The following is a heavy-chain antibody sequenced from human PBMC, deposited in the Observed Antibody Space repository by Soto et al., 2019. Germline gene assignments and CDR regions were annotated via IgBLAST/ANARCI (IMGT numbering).Heavy chain of an antibody. CDR2: ISPYNGKR. CDR3: ARGISELVPSVYSDY. V-gene: IGHV1-18*04. Sequence: QAHLVQSGTEVKKPGASVKVSCKASGYTCTSYGITWVRQAPGQGLEWMGWISPYNGKRNYAQKVQGRVTMTTDTSTTTAYMELRSLRSDDTAIYYCARGISELVPSVYSDYWGQGTLVTVSS. J-gene: IGHJ4*02. D-gene: IGHD2-15*01. CDR1: GYTCTSYG.